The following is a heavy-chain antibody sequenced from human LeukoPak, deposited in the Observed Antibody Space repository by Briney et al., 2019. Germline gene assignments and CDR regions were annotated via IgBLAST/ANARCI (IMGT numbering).Heavy chain of an antibody. Sequence: SVKVSCKASGGTFSSYAISWVRQAPGQGLEWMGGIIPIFGTANYAQKFQGRVTITADESTSTAYMELSSLRSEDTAVYYCARVPVPDYYDSSGYWRYFDYWGQGTLVTVSS. V-gene: IGHV1-69*13. CDR3: ARVPVPDYYDSSGYWRYFDY. CDR2: IIPIFGTA. CDR1: GGTFSSYA. D-gene: IGHD3-22*01. J-gene: IGHJ4*02.